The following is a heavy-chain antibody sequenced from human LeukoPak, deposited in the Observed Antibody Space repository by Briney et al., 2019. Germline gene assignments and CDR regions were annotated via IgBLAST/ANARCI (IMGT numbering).Heavy chain of an antibody. CDR3: IVVVVRSAFWPFDL. Sequence: GGSLRLSCATSGFTFTHYGFHWVRQAPGKGLEWVAVISVDGSNRYYGDSVKGRFTISRDDSKNTVFLQMNSLTVEDTAVYYCIVVVVRSAFWPFDLWGRGTLVTVSS. J-gene: IGHJ2*01. CDR1: GFTFTHYG. D-gene: IGHD2-2*01. V-gene: IGHV3-33*03. CDR2: ISVDGSNR.